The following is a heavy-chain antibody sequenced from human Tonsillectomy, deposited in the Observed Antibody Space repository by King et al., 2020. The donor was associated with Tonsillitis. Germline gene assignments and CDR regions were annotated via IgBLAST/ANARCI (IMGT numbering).Heavy chain of an antibody. J-gene: IGHJ4*02. CDR3: ARVPLFDY. Sequence: VQLPQWGAGLLKPSETLSLTCAVHGGSFSGYYWSWIRQPPGKGLEWIGEINHSGSTNYNPSLKSRVTISVDTSKNQFSLKLSSVTAADTAVYYCARVPLFDYWGQGTLVTVSS. CDR2: INHSGST. V-gene: IGHV4-34*01. CDR1: GGSFSGYY.